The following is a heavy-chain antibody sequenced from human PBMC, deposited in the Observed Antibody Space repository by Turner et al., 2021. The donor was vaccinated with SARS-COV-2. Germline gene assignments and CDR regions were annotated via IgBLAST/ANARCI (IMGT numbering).Heavy chain of an antibody. CDR1: GFTFSSYA. Sequence: EVQLVESGGGLVQPGGSLRLPCAASGFTFSSYAMHWVRQAPGKGLEYVSSISSNGGSPYYANSVKGRFTISRDNSKNTLYLQMGSLRAEDMAVYYCARESLTSTSYFDYWGQGTLVTVSS. V-gene: IGHV3-64*01. CDR3: ARESLTSTSYFDY. CDR2: ISSNGGSP. J-gene: IGHJ4*02. D-gene: IGHD1-26*01.